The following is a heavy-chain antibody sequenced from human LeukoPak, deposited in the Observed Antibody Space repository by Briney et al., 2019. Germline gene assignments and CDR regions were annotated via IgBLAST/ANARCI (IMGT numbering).Heavy chain of an antibody. J-gene: IGHJ4*02. CDR2: IYTSGST. V-gene: IGHV4-4*07. CDR3: ARGRRALSSWTGLRSYYFDY. Sequence: SETLSLTCTVSGGSIGSYYWSWIRQPAGKGLEWIGRIYTSGSTNYNPSLKSRVTMSVDTSKNQFSLKLSSVTAADTAVYYCARGRRALSSWTGLRSYYFDYWGQGTLVTVSS. CDR1: GGSIGSYY. D-gene: IGHD6-13*01.